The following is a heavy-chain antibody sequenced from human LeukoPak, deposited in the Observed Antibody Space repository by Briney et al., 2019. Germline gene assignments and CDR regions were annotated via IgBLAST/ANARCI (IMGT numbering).Heavy chain of an antibody. Sequence: GGSLRFSCAASGFTFSSYWMHWVRQAPGKGLVWVSRINSDGSSTSYADSVKGRFTISRDNAKNTLYLQMNSLRAEDTAVYYCARFSVGSPIDYWGQGTLVTVSS. J-gene: IGHJ4*02. V-gene: IGHV3-74*01. D-gene: IGHD1-26*01. CDR2: INSDGSST. CDR3: ARFSVGSPIDY. CDR1: GFTFSSYW.